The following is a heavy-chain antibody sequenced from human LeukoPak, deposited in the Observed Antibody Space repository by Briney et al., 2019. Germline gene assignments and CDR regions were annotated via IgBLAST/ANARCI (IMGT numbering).Heavy chain of an antibody. CDR1: GGSISSDY. CDR2: VYYSGST. CDR3: ARDRRTGTTFSFDY. D-gene: IGHD1-7*01. V-gene: IGHV4-59*12. J-gene: IGHJ4*02. Sequence: PSETLSLTCTVSGGSISSDYWSWIRQPPGKGLEWIGYVYYSGSTNYNPSLKSRVTISVDTSKNQFSLKLSSVTAADTAVYYCARDRRTGTTFSFDYWGQGTLVTVSS.